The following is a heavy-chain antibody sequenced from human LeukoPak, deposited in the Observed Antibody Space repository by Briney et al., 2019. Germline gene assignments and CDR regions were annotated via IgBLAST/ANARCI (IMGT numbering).Heavy chain of an antibody. CDR2: IIPIFGIA. J-gene: IGHJ6*02. CDR3: ARGGIAARYGMDV. Sequence: SVTVSCKASGGTFSSYAISWVRQAPGQGLEWMGRIIPIFGIANYAQKFQGRVTITADKSTSTAYMELSSLRSEDTAVYYCARGGIAARYGMDVWGQGTTVTVSS. D-gene: IGHD6-6*01. CDR1: GGTFSSYA. V-gene: IGHV1-69*04.